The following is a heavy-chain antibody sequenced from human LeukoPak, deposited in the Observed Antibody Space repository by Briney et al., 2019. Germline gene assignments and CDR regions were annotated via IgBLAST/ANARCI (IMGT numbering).Heavy chain of an antibody. CDR2: IYYSGST. V-gene: IGHV4-39*01. Sequence: SETLTLTCTVSGGSISSSSYYWGWIRQPPGKGLEWIGSIYYSGSTYYNPSLESRVTISVDTSKNQFSLKLSSVTAADTAVYYCARHLYYDFWSGYYLDYWGQGTLVTVSS. CDR1: GGSISSSSYY. CDR3: ARHLYYDFWSGYYLDY. J-gene: IGHJ4*02. D-gene: IGHD3-3*01.